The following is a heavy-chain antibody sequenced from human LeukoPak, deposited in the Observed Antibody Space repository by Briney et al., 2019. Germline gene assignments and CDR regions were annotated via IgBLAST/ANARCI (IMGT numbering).Heavy chain of an antibody. J-gene: IGHJ6*02. CDR3: ARDPTITGTTFSYYYYGMDV. CDR1: GYTFTGYY. V-gene: IGHV1-2*02. Sequence: ASVKVSCKASGYTFTGYYMHWVRQAPGQGLEWMGWINPNSGGTNYAQKFQGRVTMTRDTSISTAYMELSRLRSDDTDVYYCARDPTITGTTFSYYYYGMDVWGQGTTVTVSS. CDR2: INPNSGGT. D-gene: IGHD1-20*01.